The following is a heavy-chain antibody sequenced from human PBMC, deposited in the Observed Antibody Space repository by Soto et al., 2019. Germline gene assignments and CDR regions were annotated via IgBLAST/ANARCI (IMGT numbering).Heavy chain of an antibody. J-gene: IGHJ4*02. CDR3: ATYNAFAKYYLDY. D-gene: IGHD1-1*01. CDR1: GVPITTRGYS. V-gene: IGHV4-30-2*01. Sequence: HLQLQESGPRLVQPSETLSLTCAVSGVPITTRGYSWSWIRQPPGKGLEWIGYIFPSGTIFYNPSLNSRVTIPMDTPRNQFSLRVNSVTAADTAVYYCATYNAFAKYYLDYWGRGTLVTVSS. CDR2: IFPSGTI.